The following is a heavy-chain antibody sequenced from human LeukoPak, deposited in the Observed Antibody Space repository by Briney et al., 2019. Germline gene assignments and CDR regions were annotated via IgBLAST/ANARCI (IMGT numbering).Heavy chain of an antibody. CDR2: MSSSGST. D-gene: IGHD6-13*01. J-gene: IGHJ4*02. CDR1: GGSFSGYY. CDR3: ARGPRYSFY. Sequence: SETLSLTCAVYGGSFSGYYWSWIRQPPGKGLEWIGSMSSSGSTFYNPSLKSRVTISLDTSKNQFSLKLRSVTAADTAVYYCARGPRYSFYWGQGTLVSVSS. V-gene: IGHV4-34*01.